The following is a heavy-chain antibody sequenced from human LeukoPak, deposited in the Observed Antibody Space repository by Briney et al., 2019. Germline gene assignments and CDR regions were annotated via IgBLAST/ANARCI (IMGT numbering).Heavy chain of an antibody. CDR3: AKDRGSSWNHPDAFDI. V-gene: IGHV3-23*01. D-gene: IGHD6-13*01. CDR1: GFTFSSCA. J-gene: IGHJ3*02. Sequence: GGSLRLSCAASGFTFSSCAMSWVRQDPGKGLEWVSAISGSGGSTYYADSVKGRFTISRDNSKNTLYLQMNSLRAEDTAVYYCAKDRGSSWNHPDAFDIWGQGTMVTVSS. CDR2: ISGSGGST.